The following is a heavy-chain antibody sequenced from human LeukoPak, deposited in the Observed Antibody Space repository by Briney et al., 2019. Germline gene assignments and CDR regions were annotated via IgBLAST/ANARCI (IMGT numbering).Heavy chain of an antibody. CDR3: ASGYSSGWYPWYFDL. V-gene: IGHV4-34*01. D-gene: IGHD6-19*01. CDR2: INHSGST. CDR1: GGSFSGYY. J-gene: IGHJ2*01. Sequence: PSETLSLTCAVYGGSFSGYYWSWIRQPPGKGLEWIGEINHSGSTNYNPSPKSRVTISVDTSKNQFSLKLSSVTAADTAVYYCASGYSSGWYPWYFDLWGRGTLVTVSS.